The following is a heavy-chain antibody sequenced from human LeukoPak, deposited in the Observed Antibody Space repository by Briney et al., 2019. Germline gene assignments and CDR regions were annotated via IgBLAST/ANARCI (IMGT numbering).Heavy chain of an antibody. Sequence: SVKVSCKASGGTFSSYAISWVRQAPGQGLEWMGRIIPIFGTANYAQKFQGRVTITTDESTSTAYMELSSLRSEDTAVYYCARVQPYDSSGYYYHLAFDIWGQGTMATVSS. CDR2: IIPIFGTA. CDR3: ARVQPYDSSGYYYHLAFDI. J-gene: IGHJ3*02. D-gene: IGHD3-22*01. CDR1: GGTFSSYA. V-gene: IGHV1-69*05.